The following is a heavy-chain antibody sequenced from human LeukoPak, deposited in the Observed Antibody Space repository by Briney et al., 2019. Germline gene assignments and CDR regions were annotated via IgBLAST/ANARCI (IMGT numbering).Heavy chain of an antibody. D-gene: IGHD3-22*01. CDR2: IYSGGST. CDR3: ARGRYYDSRVGVLDY. Sequence: GGSLRLSCAASGFTVSSNYMSWVRQAPGKGLEWVSVIYSGGSTYYADSVKGRFTISRDNSKNTLYLQMNSLRAEDTAVYYCARGRYYDSRVGVLDYWGQGTLVTVSS. CDR1: GFTVSSNY. V-gene: IGHV3-53*01. J-gene: IGHJ4*02.